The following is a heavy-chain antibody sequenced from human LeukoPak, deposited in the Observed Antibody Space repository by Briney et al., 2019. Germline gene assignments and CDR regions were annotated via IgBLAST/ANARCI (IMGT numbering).Heavy chain of an antibody. CDR2: INTNTGNP. CDR1: GYTFTSYA. Sequence: ASVKVSCKASGYTFTSYAMNWVRQAPGQGLEWMGWINTNTGNPTYAQGFTGRFVFSLDTSVSTAYPQISSLKAEDTAVYYCARVGMDTMVRGVADAFDIWGQGTMVTVSS. CDR3: ARVGMDTMVRGVADAFDI. V-gene: IGHV7-4-1*02. J-gene: IGHJ3*02. D-gene: IGHD3-10*01.